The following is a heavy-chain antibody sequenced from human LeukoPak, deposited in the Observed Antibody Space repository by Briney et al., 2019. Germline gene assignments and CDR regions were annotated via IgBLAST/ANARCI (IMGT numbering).Heavy chain of an antibody. CDR2: IVVGSGNT. J-gene: IGHJ6*02. V-gene: IGHV1-58*02. D-gene: IGHD5-12*01. Sequence: SVKVSCKASGFTFTSSAMQWVRQARGQRLEWIGWIVVGSGNTNYAQKFQERVTITRDMSTSTAYMELSSLRAEDTAVYYCARDPGYGPLSYYGMDVWGQGTTVTVSS. CDR3: ARDPGYGPLSYYGMDV. CDR1: GFTFTSSA.